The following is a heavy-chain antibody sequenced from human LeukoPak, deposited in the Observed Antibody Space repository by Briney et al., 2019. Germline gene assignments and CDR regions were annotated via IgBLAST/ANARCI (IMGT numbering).Heavy chain of an antibody. J-gene: IGHJ4*02. D-gene: IGHD5-18*01. CDR1: GGSISSGGYS. V-gene: IGHV4-30-2*01. Sequence: SETLSLTCAVSGGSISSGGYSWSWILQPPGKGLEWIGYIYHSGSTYYNPSLKSRVTISVDTSKNQFSLKLSSVTAADTAVYYCATRYSYDSAIDYWGQGTLVTVSS. CDR2: IYHSGST. CDR3: ATRYSYDSAIDY.